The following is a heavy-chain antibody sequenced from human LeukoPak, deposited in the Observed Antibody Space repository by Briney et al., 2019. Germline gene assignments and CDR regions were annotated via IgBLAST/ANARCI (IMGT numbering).Heavy chain of an antibody. D-gene: IGHD3-10*01. V-gene: IGHV3-23*01. CDR2: ISGSGGST. J-gene: IGHJ4*02. CDR1: GFTFSSYA. CDR3: ARAFEPGIRRALWFGDSL. Sequence: SGGSLRLSCAASGFTFSSYAMSWVRQAPGKGLEWVSAISGSGGSTYYADSVKGRFTISKDTSTDTVSLQMSSLGGDDTGVYYCARAFEPGIRRALWFGDSLWGQGTQVTVSS.